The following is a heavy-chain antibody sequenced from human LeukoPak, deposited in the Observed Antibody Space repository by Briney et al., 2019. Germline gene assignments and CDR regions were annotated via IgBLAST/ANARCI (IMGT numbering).Heavy chain of an antibody. V-gene: IGHV1-46*03. Sequence: ASVKVSCKASGYTFTSYGISWVRQAPGQGLEWMGIINPSGGSTSYAQKFQGRVTMTRDTSTSTVYMELSSLRSGDTAVYYCARTPIVVVPAANQIDAFDIWGQGTMVTVSS. D-gene: IGHD2-2*01. CDR1: GYTFTSYG. CDR2: INPSGGST. CDR3: ARTPIVVVPAANQIDAFDI. J-gene: IGHJ3*02.